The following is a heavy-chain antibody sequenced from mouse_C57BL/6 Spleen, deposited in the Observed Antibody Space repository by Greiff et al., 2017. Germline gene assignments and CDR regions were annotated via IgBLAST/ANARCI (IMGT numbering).Heavy chain of an antibody. Sequence: DVMLVESGGGLVKPGGSLKLSCAASGFTFSSYAMSWVRQTPEKRLEWVATISDGGSYTYYPDNVKGRFTISRDNAKNNLYLQMSHLKSEDTAMYYCARIYDYEVLDYWGQGTTLTVSS. J-gene: IGHJ2*01. V-gene: IGHV5-4*03. CDR1: GFTFSSYA. CDR2: ISDGGSYT. D-gene: IGHD2-4*01. CDR3: ARIYDYEVLDY.